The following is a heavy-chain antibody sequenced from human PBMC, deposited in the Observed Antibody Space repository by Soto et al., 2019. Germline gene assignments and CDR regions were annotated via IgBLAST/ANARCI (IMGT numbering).Heavy chain of an antibody. Sequence: GGSLRLSCAASGFTFSSYSMNWVRQAPGKGLEWVSSISSSSYIYYADSVKGRFTISRDNAKNSLYLQMNSLRAEDTAVYYCVRDGGTCSTSCYDAFDIWGQGTMVTVSS. CDR3: VRDGGTCSTSCYDAFDI. D-gene: IGHD2-2*01. V-gene: IGHV3-21*01. CDR2: ISSSSYI. CDR1: GFTFSSYS. J-gene: IGHJ3*02.